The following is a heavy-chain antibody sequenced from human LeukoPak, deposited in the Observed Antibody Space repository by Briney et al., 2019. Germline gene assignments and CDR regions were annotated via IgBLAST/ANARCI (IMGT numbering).Heavy chain of an antibody. Sequence: GESLKISCKASRYSFTGYWIGWVRQMPGEGLEWMGIIDPSDSETRYTPSFQGQVTISVDKSLTTAYLQWNSLRASDTAMYYCARQTAMGRSGDYWGQGTLVTVSS. CDR3: ARQTAMGRSGDY. CDR2: IDPSDSET. V-gene: IGHV5-51*01. D-gene: IGHD5-18*01. J-gene: IGHJ4*02. CDR1: RYSFTGYW.